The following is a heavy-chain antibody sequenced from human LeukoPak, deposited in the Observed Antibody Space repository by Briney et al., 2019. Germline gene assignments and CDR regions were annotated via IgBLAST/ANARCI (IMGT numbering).Heavy chain of an antibody. CDR2: ISGSGGST. D-gene: IGHD3-10*01. CDR1: GFTFSSYS. V-gene: IGHV3-21*01. J-gene: IGHJ6*03. CDR3: ARVRRGSGSYPTTPYYMDV. Sequence: GGSLRLSCAASGFTFSSYSMNWVRQAPGKGLEWVSAISGSGGSTYYADSVKGRFTISRDNAKNSLYLQMNSLRAEDTAVYYCARVRRGSGSYPTTPYYMDVWGKGTTVTVSS.